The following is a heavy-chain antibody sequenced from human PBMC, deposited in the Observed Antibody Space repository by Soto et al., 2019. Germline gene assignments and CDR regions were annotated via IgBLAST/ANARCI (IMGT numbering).Heavy chain of an antibody. Sequence: QVQLQQSGPGLVKPSQTLSLTCAITGDSVSSNSAGWSWVRQSPSRGLEWLGRTYYRSKWYYEYAVSVRGRITINPATSNNQYSLQLNSVTPEDTAVYFCARGEQYSGRIFDYWGQGTLVTVSS. D-gene: IGHD1-26*01. CDR1: GDSVSSNSAG. J-gene: IGHJ4*01. V-gene: IGHV6-1*01. CDR2: TYYRSKWYY. CDR3: ARGEQYSGRIFDY.